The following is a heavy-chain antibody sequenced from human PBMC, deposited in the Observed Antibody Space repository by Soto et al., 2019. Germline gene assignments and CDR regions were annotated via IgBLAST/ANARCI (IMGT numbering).Heavy chain of an antibody. J-gene: IGHJ5*02. CDR1: GYTFTSSG. CDR3: ARGVVVPAATGKTWFDP. V-gene: IGHV1-18*01. CDR2: ISVYNGNT. D-gene: IGHD2-2*01. Sequence: SGYTFTSSGISWVRQAPGQGLEWMGWISVYNGNTNYAQNFQGRVSMTTDTSTSTVYMELRNLRSDDTAVYYCARGVVVPAATGKTWFDPWGQGNLVNVS.